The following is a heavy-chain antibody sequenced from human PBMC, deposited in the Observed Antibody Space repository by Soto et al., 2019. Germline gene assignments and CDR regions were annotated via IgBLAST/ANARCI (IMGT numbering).Heavy chain of an antibody. V-gene: IGHV5-51*01. J-gene: IGHJ6*02. Sequence: PGESLKIACKGSGYSFTSYWIVWVRQMPGKGLEXMGXIXPGXSXTXXXXXXQGQVTISADKSISTAYLQWSSLKASDTAMYYCASSSTDYYYGMDVWGQGTTVTVS. CDR1: GYSFTSYW. CDR3: ASSSTDYYYGMDV. D-gene: IGHD2-2*01. CDR2: IXPGXSXT.